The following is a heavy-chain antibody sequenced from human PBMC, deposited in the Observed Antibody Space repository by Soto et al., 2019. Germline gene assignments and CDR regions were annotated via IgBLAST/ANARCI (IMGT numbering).Heavy chain of an antibody. D-gene: IGHD6-19*01. V-gene: IGHV3-23*01. CDR1: GFIFRDYA. CDR2: ISGSGDSA. CDR3: GKERRGSGWSVCDF. J-gene: IGHJ4*02. Sequence: VQLLESGGGLVQPGGSLRLSCAASGFIFRDYAMNWVRQAPGKGLEWVSDISGSGDSARYAASVKGRFTISRDNSRDTLYLPMNSLRVDDTAVYYCGKERRGSGWSVCDFWGQGDVVTVSS.